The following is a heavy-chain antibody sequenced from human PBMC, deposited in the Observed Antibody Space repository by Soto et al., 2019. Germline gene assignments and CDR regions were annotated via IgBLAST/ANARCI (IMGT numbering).Heavy chain of an antibody. Sequence: QVQLVQSGAEVKKPGASVKVSCKASGYTFTSYGISWVRQAPGQGLEWLGWISAYKGNTNYAQKLQGRVTMTPDTSTSTAYMELRSLRSDDTAVYYCARDHVSGWDLMKNDAFDIWGQGTMVTVSS. CDR2: ISAYKGNT. CDR1: GYTFTSYG. D-gene: IGHD6-19*01. V-gene: IGHV1-18*04. J-gene: IGHJ3*02. CDR3: ARDHVSGWDLMKNDAFDI.